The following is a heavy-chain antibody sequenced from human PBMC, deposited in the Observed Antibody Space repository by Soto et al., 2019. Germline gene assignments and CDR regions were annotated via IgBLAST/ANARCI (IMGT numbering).Heavy chain of an antibody. CDR3: ARDYSSYGPFDY. V-gene: IGHV1-46*01. CDR2: INPYGGAA. J-gene: IGHJ4*02. CDR1: GYTFTSTW. Sequence: ASVKVSCKASGYTFTSTWMHWVRQAPGQGLEWMGIINPYGGAATYAEKFQGRVTMTRDTSTATDYMELSSLRSEDTAMYYCARDYSSYGPFDYWGQGTLVTVSS. D-gene: IGHD5-18*01.